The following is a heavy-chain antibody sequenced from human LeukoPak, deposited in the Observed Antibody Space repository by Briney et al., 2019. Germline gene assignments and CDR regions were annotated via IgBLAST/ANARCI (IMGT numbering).Heavy chain of an antibody. D-gene: IGHD4-17*01. CDR2: ISSSSSYI. V-gene: IGHV3-21*01. J-gene: IGHJ5*02. CDR3: ARDPYGDYWFDP. CDR1: GFTFSSYS. Sequence: VGSLRLSCAASGFTFSSYSMNWVRQAPGKGLEWVSSISSSSSYIYYADSAKGRFTISRDNSKSTLYLQMNSLRAEDTAVYYCARDPYGDYWFDPWGQGTLVTVSS.